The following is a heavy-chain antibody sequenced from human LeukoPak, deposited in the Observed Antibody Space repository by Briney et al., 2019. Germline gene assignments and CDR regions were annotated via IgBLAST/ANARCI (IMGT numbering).Heavy chain of an antibody. V-gene: IGHV3-23*01. J-gene: IGHJ6*03. CDR3: AKYGVDCSSTSCYPLYYMDV. CDR2: ISGGGGIT. Sequence: GGSLSLSCAASGFTFDSYAMTWVRQAAGKGLEWVSGISGGGGITNYADSVKGRFTISRDNSKYTLLLQMNSLRAEDTAVYYCAKYGVDCSSTSCYPLYYMDVWGKGTTVTVSS. CDR1: GFTFDSYA. D-gene: IGHD2-2*01.